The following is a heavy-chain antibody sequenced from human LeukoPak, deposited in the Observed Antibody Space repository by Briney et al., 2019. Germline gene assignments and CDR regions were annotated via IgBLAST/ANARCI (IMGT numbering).Heavy chain of an antibody. CDR1: GFTFSSYA. V-gene: IGHV3-30-3*01. D-gene: IGHD4-23*01. CDR3: ARAPYGGNSGSDFDY. Sequence: SGGSLRLSCAASGFTFSSYAMHWVRQAPGKGLEWVAVISYDGSNKYYADSVKGRFTISRDNSKNTLYLQMNSLRAEDTAVYYCARAPYGGNSGSDFDYWGQGTLVTVSS. J-gene: IGHJ4*02. CDR2: ISYDGSNK.